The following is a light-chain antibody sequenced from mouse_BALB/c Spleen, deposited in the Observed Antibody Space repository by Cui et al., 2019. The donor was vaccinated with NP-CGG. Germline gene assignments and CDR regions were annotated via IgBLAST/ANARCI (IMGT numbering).Light chain of an antibody. V-gene: IGLV1*01. J-gene: IGLJ1*01. CDR3: ALWYSNHWV. CDR2: GTN. Sequence: QAVVTQESAPTTSPGETVTLTCRSSTGAVTISNYANWVQEKPDHLFNGLIGGTNNRAPGVPARFSGSLIGDKAALTITGAQTEDEAMYFCALWYSNHWVFGGGTKLTVL. CDR1: TGAVTISNY.